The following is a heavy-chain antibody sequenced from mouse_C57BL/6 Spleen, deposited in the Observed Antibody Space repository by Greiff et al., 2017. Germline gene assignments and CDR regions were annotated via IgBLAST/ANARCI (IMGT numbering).Heavy chain of an antibody. CDR1: GFTFSSYA. J-gene: IGHJ3*01. V-gene: IGHV5-4*01. CDR2: ISDGGSYT. Sequence: EVQRVESGGGLVKPGGSLKLSCAASGFTFSSYAMSWVRQTPEKRLEWVATISDGGSYTYYPDNVKGRFTISRDNAKNNLYLQMSHLKSEDTAMYYCARDWDDYDKAWFAYWGQGTLVTVSA. CDR3: ARDWDDYDKAWFAY. D-gene: IGHD2-4*01.